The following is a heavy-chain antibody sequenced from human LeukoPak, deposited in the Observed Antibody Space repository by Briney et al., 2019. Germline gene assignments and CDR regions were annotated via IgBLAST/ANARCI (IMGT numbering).Heavy chain of an antibody. D-gene: IGHD2-2*01. J-gene: IGHJ4*02. CDR3: ARRGSAADFDY. Sequence: GGSLRLSCAASGFTFSSYGMHWVRQAPGKGLEWVAVISYDGSNKHYADSVKGRFTISRDNSKKTLYLQMNSLRAEDTAVYFCARRGSAADFDYWGQGTLVTVSS. CDR2: ISYDGSNK. CDR1: GFTFSSYG. V-gene: IGHV3-30*03.